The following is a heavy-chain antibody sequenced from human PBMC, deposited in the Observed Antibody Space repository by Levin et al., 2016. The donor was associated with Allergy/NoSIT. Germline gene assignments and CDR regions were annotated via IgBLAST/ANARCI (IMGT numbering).Heavy chain of an antibody. Sequence: WVRQAPGQGLEWMGRIIPILGIANYAQKFQGRVTITADKSTSTAYMELSSLRSEDTAVYYCARDLTLLGSPPEYWNDVWNYGMDVWGQGTTVTVSS. CDR3: ARDLTLLGSPPEYWNDVWNYGMDV. V-gene: IGHV1-69*04. D-gene: IGHD1-1*01. J-gene: IGHJ6*02. CDR2: IIPILGIA.